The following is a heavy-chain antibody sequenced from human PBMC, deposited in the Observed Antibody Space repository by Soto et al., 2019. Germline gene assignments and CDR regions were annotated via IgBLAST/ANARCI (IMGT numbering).Heavy chain of an antibody. V-gene: IGHV4-34*01. Sequence: QVQLQQWGAGPLRPLETLSLTCGVSGGSFSGYYWAWIRQSPGKGLEWIGEINDRGSINYNPSLKSRVIISVDTSKNHYSLNLRSVTAADTAVYYCARESHDILTGPPWVWYFDLWGRGNLVTVSS. D-gene: IGHD3-9*01. CDR3: ARESHDILTGPPWVWYFDL. J-gene: IGHJ2*01. CDR1: GGSFSGYY. CDR2: INDRGSI.